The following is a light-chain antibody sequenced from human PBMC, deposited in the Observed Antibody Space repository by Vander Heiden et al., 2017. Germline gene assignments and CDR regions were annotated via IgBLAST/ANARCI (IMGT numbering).Light chain of an antibody. J-gene: IGKJ5*01. CDR1: HGISNA. CDR3: QQFNSYPIT. CDR2: DAS. V-gene: IGKV1-13*02. Sequence: AIQLTQSPSSLSASVGDRVTITCRASHGISNALAWYQQKPGKAPKLLIDDASSLESVVPSMCGGRGAGTDFTPTSSSLQPEDFVTYYWQQFNSYPITFGRGTRLEIK.